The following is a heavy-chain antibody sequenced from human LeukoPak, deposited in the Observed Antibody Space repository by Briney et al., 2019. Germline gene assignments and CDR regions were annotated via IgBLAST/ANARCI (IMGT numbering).Heavy chain of an antibody. V-gene: IGHV4-31*03. CDR3: ARDFLGSGSLGY. Sequence: SETLSLTCTVSGGSINSGGYYWSWIRQHPGKGLEWIGYIYYSGSTYYNPSLKSRVTISVDTSKNQFSLKLSSVTAADTAVYYCARDFLGSGSLGYWGQGTLVTVSS. CDR1: GGSINSGGYY. CDR2: IYYSGST. J-gene: IGHJ4*02. D-gene: IGHD3-10*01.